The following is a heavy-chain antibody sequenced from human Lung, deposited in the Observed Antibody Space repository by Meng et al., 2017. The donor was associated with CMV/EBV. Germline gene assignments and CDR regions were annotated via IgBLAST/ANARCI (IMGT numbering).Heavy chain of an antibody. V-gene: IGHV2-5*02. J-gene: IGHJ4*02. D-gene: IGHD3-16*01. CDR2: INWDADH. CDR3: ANRHMIKGDEKPPSFDN. CDR1: GFSPASSGVG. Sequence: QITLKESGPTLVKPXXTLTLTCPLFGFSPASSGVGVGWFRQPPGEALQLLAIINWDADHSYSPSLNNRLTITTDTTNSQVVLTMTNVDPVDTATYYCANRHMIKGDEKPPSFDNWGQGPLVTVSS.